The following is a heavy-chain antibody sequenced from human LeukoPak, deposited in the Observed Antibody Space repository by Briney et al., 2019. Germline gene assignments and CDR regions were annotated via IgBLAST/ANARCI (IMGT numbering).Heavy chain of an antibody. V-gene: IGHV3-30*18. D-gene: IGHD3-22*01. CDR1: GFTFSSYG. J-gene: IGHJ4*02. CDR3: AKDLEDYYDSSGKLDY. CDR2: ISYDGSNK. Sequence: GGSLRLSCAASGFTFSSYGMHWVRQAPGKGLEWVAVISYDGSNKYYADSVKGRFTISRDNSKNTLYLQMNSLRAEDTAVCYCAKDLEDYYDSSGKLDYWGQGTLVTVSS.